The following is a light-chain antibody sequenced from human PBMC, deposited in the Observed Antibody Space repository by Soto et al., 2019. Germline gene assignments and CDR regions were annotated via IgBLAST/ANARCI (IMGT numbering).Light chain of an antibody. CDR1: QSISSY. CDR3: QQSDSAPST. J-gene: IGKJ5*01. Sequence: DIQMTQSPSSLSASVGDRVTITCRASQSISSYLNWYQQKPGKAPKLLIYAASSLQSGVPSRCSGSGSGTDFTLTISSLQPEEFATYYCQQSDSAPSTFGQGTRLEIK. V-gene: IGKV1-39*01. CDR2: AAS.